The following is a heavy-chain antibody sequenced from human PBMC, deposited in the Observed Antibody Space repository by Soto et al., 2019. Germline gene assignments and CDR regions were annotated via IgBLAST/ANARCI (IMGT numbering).Heavy chain of an antibody. CDR1: GDSVSSNSAA. V-gene: IGHV6-1*01. D-gene: IGHD1-1*01. Sequence: SQTLSLTCAISGDSVSSNSAAWNWIRQSPSRGLEWLGRTYYRSKWYNDYAVSAKSRITINPDTSKNQFSLQLNSVTPEDTAVYYCARGLESQLELIWFDPWGQWTMVTVSS. J-gene: IGHJ5*02. CDR2: TYYRSKWYN. CDR3: ARGLESQLELIWFDP.